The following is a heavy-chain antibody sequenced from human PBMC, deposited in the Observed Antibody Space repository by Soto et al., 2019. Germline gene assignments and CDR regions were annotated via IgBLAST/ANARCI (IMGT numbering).Heavy chain of an antibody. CDR1: GFPFSTYG. CDR2: ISYDGNTQ. CDR3: ARVVGARGYYYYYGMDV. D-gene: IGHD1-26*01. V-gene: IGHV3-30*03. J-gene: IGHJ6*02. Sequence: VGSLRLSCAASGFPFSTYGMHWVRQAPGDGLKWVAVISYDGNTQYYEDSLKGRFTISRDNAKNSLYLQMNSLRAEDTAVYYCARVVGARGYYYYYGMDVWGQGTTVTVSS.